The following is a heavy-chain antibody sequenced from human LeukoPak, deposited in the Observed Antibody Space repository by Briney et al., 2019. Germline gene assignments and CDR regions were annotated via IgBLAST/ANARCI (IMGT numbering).Heavy chain of an antibody. D-gene: IGHD5-12*01. J-gene: IGHJ4*02. CDR2: IFGSGDST. Sequence: GGSLRLSCAASGFTISTYGMNWVRQAPRKGLEWVSVIFGSGDSTYYADSVKGRFTISRDKSKNTLYLEMHNLRAEDTAVYYCAKDQKPDSGYDIDYWGEGTLVTVSS. CDR1: GFTISTYG. V-gene: IGHV3-23*01. CDR3: AKDQKPDSGYDIDY.